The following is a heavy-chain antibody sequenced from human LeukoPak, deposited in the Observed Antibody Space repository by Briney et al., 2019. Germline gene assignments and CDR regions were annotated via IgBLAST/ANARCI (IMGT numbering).Heavy chain of an antibody. CDR1: GFTVSSNY. CDR2: IYSGGST. D-gene: IGHD1-26*01. CDR3: TTEDPLIVGATSVTDY. J-gene: IGHJ4*02. V-gene: IGHV3-53*01. Sequence: GGSLRLSCAASGFTVSSNYMSWVRQAPGKGLDWVSMIYSGGSTNYADSVKGRFTISRDSSKNTLYLQMNSLRAEDTAVYYCTTEDPLIVGATSVTDYWGQGTLVTVSS.